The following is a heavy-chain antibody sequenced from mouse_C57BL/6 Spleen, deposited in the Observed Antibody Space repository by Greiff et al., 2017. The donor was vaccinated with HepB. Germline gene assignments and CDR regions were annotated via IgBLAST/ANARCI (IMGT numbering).Heavy chain of an antibody. CDR3: ARRDYGSSYWYFDV. V-gene: IGHV5-9*01. D-gene: IGHD1-1*01. CDR1: GFTFSSYT. Sequence: DVMLVVSGGGLVKPGGSLKLSCAASGFTFSSYTMSWVRQTPEKRLEWVATISGGGGNTYYPDSVKGRFTISRDNAKNTLYLQMSSLRSEDTALYYCARRDYGSSYWYFDVWGTGTTVTVSS. CDR2: ISGGGGNT. J-gene: IGHJ1*03.